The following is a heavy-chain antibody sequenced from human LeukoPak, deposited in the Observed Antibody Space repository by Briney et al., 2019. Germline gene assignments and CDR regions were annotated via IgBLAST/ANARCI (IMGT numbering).Heavy chain of an antibody. CDR1: GFTFSSYW. Sequence: VQPGGSLRLSCAASGFTFSSYWMSWVRQVPGEGLEWVANIKQDGSEKYYVDSVKGRFTISRDNAKNSLYLQMNSLRAEDTAVYYCAPYYYDRSGYYRSGAWGQGTLVTVSS. D-gene: IGHD3-22*01. V-gene: IGHV3-7*05. J-gene: IGHJ5*02. CDR3: APYYYDRSGYYRSGA. CDR2: IKQDGSEK.